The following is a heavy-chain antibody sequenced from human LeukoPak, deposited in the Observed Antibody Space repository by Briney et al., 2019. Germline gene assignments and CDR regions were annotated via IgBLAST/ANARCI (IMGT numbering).Heavy chain of an antibody. V-gene: IGHV4-59*01. CDR3: ARDNSVAGTNNWFDP. J-gene: IGHJ5*02. D-gene: IGHD6-19*01. Sequence: SETLSLTCTVSGGSISSYYWSWIRQPPAKGLEWIVYIYYSGSTKYNPSLKSRVTISVDTSKNQFSLKLSSVTAADTAVYYCARDNSVAGTNNWFDPWGQGTLVTVSS. CDR1: GGSISSYY. CDR2: IYYSGST.